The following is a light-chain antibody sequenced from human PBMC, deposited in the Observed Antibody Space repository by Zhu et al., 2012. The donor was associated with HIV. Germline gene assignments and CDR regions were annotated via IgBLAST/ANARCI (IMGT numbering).Light chain of an antibody. V-gene: IGKV3-20*01. CDR2: GAS. J-gene: IGKJ4*01. CDR1: QSVSSTD. CDR3: QLYGTSPPLT. Sequence: EIVLTQSPGTLSLSPGERATLSCRASQSVSSTDLAWYQQKPGHPPRLLIYGASNRAADIPYRFSGSGSGTDFTLTISRLEPEDFVVYYCQLYGTSPPLTFGGGTEGGD.